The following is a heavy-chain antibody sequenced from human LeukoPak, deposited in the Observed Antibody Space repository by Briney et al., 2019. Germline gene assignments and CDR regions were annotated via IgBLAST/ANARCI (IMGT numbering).Heavy chain of an antibody. Sequence: ASVKVSCKASGGTFSSYAISWVRQAPGQGLEWMGWMNPNSGNTGYAQKFQGRVTMTRNTSISTAYMELSSLRSEDTAVYYCARESSGSLSWFDPWGQGTLVTVSS. V-gene: IGHV1-8*02. CDR3: ARESSGSLSWFDP. J-gene: IGHJ5*02. D-gene: IGHD3-10*01. CDR2: MNPNSGNT. CDR1: GGTFSSYA.